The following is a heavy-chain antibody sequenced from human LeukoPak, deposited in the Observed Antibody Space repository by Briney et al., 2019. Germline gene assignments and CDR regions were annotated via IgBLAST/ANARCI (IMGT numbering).Heavy chain of an antibody. CDR1: GFTFSSYW. J-gene: IGHJ4*02. D-gene: IGHD6-13*01. CDR2: IKQDGSET. V-gene: IGHV3-7*01. Sequence: GGSLRLSCAASGFTFSSYWMSWVRQAPGKGLEWVANIKQDGSETYYVDSVKGRSTISRDNAKNLLYLEMNSLRAEDTALYYCARVDGSSSCPDYWGQGTLVTVSS. CDR3: ARVDGSSSCPDY.